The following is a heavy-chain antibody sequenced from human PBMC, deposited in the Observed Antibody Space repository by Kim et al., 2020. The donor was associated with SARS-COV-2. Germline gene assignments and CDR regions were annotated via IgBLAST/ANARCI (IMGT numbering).Heavy chain of an antibody. Sequence: YANPVKGLFTITRDNSKNTLYLQMNSLRAEDTAVYYCAKDGASLAYYFDYWGQGTLVTVSS. J-gene: IGHJ4*02. CDR3: AKDGASLAYYFDY. D-gene: IGHD3-16*01. V-gene: IGHV3-23*01.